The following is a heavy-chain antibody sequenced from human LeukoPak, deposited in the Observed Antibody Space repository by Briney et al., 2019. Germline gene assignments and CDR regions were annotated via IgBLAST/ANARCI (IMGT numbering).Heavy chain of an antibody. Sequence: GGSLRLSCAASGFTVSSNYMSWVRQAPGKGLEWVSVIYSGGSTYYADSVKGRFTISRDNSKNTLYLQMNSLRAEDTAFYYCAKAELGVDTFFDYWGQGTLVTVSS. CDR1: GFTVSSNY. J-gene: IGHJ4*02. CDR3: AKAELGVDTFFDY. CDR2: IYSGGST. D-gene: IGHD3-3*01. V-gene: IGHV3-53*01.